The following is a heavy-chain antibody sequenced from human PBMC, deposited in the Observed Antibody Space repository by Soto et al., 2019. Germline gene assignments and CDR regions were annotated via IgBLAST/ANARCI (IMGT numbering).Heavy chain of an antibody. CDR2: IYPGDSDT. V-gene: IGHV5-51*03. D-gene: IGHD2-15*01. CDR1: GYSFTSYW. Sequence: EVQLVQSGAEVKKPGESLKISCKGSGYSFTSYWIGWVRQMPGKGLECMGIIYPGDSDTRYSPSFQGQVTLSADKSISTAYLQWSSLKSSDTAMYYCARTLSPGGGYDAFDIWGQGTMVTVSS. CDR3: ARTLSPGGGYDAFDI. J-gene: IGHJ3*02.